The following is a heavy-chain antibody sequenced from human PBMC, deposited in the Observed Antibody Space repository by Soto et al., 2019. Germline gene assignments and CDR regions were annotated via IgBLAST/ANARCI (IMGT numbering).Heavy chain of an antibody. CDR3: ARAPYSSGWSPTFQH. V-gene: IGHV3-53*01. CDR1: GFTVSSDH. Sequence: EVQLVESGGGLIQPGGSLRLSCAASGFTVSSDHMSWVRQAPGKGLEWVSVIYSGGNTYYADSVKGRFTISRDNSKNTLYLQVNNLRAEDTAVYYCARAPYSSGWSPTFQHWGQGTLVTVSS. D-gene: IGHD6-19*01. J-gene: IGHJ1*01. CDR2: IYSGGNT.